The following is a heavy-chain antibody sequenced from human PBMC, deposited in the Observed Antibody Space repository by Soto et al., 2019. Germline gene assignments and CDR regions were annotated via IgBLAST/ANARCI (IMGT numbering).Heavy chain of an antibody. CDR3: ARQGDILTGLLFSWFDP. CDR2: IYYSGST. J-gene: IGHJ5*02. Sequence: SETLSLTCTVSGGSISSYYWSWIRQPPGKGLEWIGYIYYSGSTNYNPSLKSRVTISVDTSKNQFSLKLSSVTAADTAVYYCARQGDILTGLLFSWFDPWGQGTLVTVSS. D-gene: IGHD3-9*01. V-gene: IGHV4-59*08. CDR1: GGSISSYY.